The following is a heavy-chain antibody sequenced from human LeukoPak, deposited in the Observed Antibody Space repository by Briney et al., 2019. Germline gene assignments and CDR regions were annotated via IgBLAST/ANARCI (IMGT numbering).Heavy chain of an antibody. CDR1: GFTFSSYW. D-gene: IGHD3-10*01. V-gene: IGHV3-74*01. CDR3: ARGRVLLSD. Sequence: GGSLRLSCAVSGFTFSSYWMHWVRQAPGKGLVWVSRINSDGRRTTYAESVKGRFTISRDNAKNTLYLQMNSLRAEDTAVYYCARGRVLLSDLGQGTPVTVSS. CDR2: INSDGRRT. J-gene: IGHJ4*02.